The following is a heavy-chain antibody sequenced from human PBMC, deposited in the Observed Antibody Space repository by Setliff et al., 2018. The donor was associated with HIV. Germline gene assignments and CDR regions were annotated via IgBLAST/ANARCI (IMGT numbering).Heavy chain of an antibody. J-gene: IGHJ4*01. Sequence: LGESLKISCAASGFTFNTYAMSWVRQAPGKGLEWVSVISGSGGSTLYADSVKGRFTISRDNSKNTLYLQMNRLRVEDTAVYYCAKDGISGGAYPPYYFDYWGHGTLVTVSS. V-gene: IGHV3-23*01. CDR1: GFTFNTYA. D-gene: IGHD2-15*01. CDR2: ISGSGGST. CDR3: AKDGISGGAYPPYYFDY.